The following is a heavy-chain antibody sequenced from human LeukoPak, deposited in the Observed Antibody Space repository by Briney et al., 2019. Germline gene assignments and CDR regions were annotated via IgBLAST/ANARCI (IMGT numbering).Heavy chain of an antibody. CDR1: GGSISSYY. V-gene: IGHV4-59*08. CDR3: ASPYHSAPLKSRLTISVSPSNNQFALELSSVTAAGRAVYYCGRGVEGVTGTSDAFDI. J-gene: IGHJ3*02. CDR2: IYYSGST. D-gene: IGHD3-10*01. Sequence: SETLSLTCTVSGGSISSYYWSWIRQPPGKGLEWIGYIYYSGSTNYNPSLKSRVTISVDTSKNQFSLKLSSVTAAHTAVYYCASPYHSAPLKSRLTISVSPSNNQFALELSSVTAAGRAVYYCGRGVEGVTGTSDAFDIWGQGTMVAVSS.